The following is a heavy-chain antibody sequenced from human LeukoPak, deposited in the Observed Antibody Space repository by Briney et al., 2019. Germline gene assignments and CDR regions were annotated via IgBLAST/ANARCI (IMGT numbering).Heavy chain of an antibody. J-gene: IGHJ4*02. D-gene: IGHD3-10*01. CDR1: GFTFSSYS. CDR3: ARSSSGLPVN. Sequence: PGGSLRLSCAASGFTFSSYSMNWVRRAPGKGLEWVSSISSSSSYIYYADSVKGRFTISRDNAKNSLYLQMNSLRAEGTAVYYCARSSSGLPVNWGQGTLVTVSS. V-gene: IGHV3-21*01. CDR2: ISSSSSYI.